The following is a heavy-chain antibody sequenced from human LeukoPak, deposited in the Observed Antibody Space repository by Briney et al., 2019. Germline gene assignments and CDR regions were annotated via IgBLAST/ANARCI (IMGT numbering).Heavy chain of an antibody. CDR1: GGSISTTNYY. V-gene: IGHV4-39*07. D-gene: IGHD2-15*01. CDR2: INHSGST. J-gene: IGHJ4*02. Sequence: PSETLSLTCTVSGGSISTTNYYWGWIRQPPGKGLEWIGEINHSGSTNYNPSLKSRVTISVDTSKNQFSLKLSSVTAADTAVYYCAGDMGGSSTFDYWGQGTLVTVSS. CDR3: AGDMGGSSTFDY.